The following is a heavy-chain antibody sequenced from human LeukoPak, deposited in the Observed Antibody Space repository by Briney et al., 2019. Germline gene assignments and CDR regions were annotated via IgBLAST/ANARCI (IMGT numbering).Heavy chain of an antibody. CDR3: TTDPDPNYDFWSGPPMRN. J-gene: IGHJ4*02. D-gene: IGHD3-3*01. V-gene: IGHV3-15*01. CDR1: GSTFSNAW. CDR2: IKSKTDGGTT. Sequence: GGSLRLSCAASGSTFSNAWMSWVRQAPGKGLEWVGRIKSKTDGGTTDYAAPVKGRFTISRDDSKNTLYLQMNSLKTEDTAVYYCTTDPDPNYDFWSGPPMRNWGQGTLVTVSS.